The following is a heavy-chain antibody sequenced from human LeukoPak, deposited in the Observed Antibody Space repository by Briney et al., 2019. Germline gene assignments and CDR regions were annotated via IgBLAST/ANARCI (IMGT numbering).Heavy chain of an antibody. D-gene: IGHD1-26*01. CDR3: ARLVGPTTRHYDY. CDR2: IKEDGSEK. V-gene: IGHV3-7*01. Sequence: PGGSLRLSCAVSGLTFSSYAMHWVRQAPGKGLEWVANIKEDGSEKFYVDSVKGRFTISRDNAKNSLYLQMSSLRVEDTAVYYCARLVGPTTRHYDYWGQGTLVTVSS. CDR1: GLTFSSYA. J-gene: IGHJ4*02.